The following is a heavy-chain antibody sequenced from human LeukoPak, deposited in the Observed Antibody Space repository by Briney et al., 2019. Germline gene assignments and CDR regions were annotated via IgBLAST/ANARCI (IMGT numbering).Heavy chain of an antibody. D-gene: IGHD4-23*01. CDR3: ARAFDYGGNYDY. Sequence: SVKVSCKASGGTLSSYTISWVRQAPGQGLEWMGRIIPIFGTANYAQKFQGRVTITTDESTSTAYMELSSLTSEDTAVYYCARAFDYGGNYDYWGQGTLVTVSS. CDR2: IIPIFGTA. CDR1: GGTLSSYT. J-gene: IGHJ4*02. V-gene: IGHV1-69*05.